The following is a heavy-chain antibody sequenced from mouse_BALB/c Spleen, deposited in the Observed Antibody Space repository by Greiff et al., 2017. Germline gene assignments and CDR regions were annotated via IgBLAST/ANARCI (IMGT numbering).Heavy chain of an antibody. J-gene: IGHJ4*01. V-gene: IGHV1-63*02. Sequence: VQLQQSGAELVRPGTSVKISCKASGYTFTNYWLGWVKQRPGHGLEWIGDIYPGGGYTNYNEKFKGKATLTADTSSSTAYRQLSSLTSEDSAVYFCARSGYYGRRGAMDYWGQGTSVTVSS. CDR2: IYPGGGYT. CDR3: ARSGYYGRRGAMDY. D-gene: IGHD1-1*01. CDR1: GYTFTNYW.